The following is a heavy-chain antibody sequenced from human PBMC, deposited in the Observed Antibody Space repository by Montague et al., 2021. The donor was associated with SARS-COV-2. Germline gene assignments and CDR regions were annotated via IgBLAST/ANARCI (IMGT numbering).Heavy chain of an antibody. CDR3: ARVEFDGGYDSVALDV. CDR1: GGSISSGGYY. Sequence: SQTLSLTCTVSGGSISSGGYYWSWIRQHPGKGLEWIGYIYYSGSTYYNSSLKSRVTISVDTSKNQFSLKLSSVTAADTAVYYCARVEFDGGYDSVALDVWGQGTTVTVSS. V-gene: IGHV4-31*03. D-gene: IGHD5-12*01. CDR2: IYYSGST. J-gene: IGHJ6*02.